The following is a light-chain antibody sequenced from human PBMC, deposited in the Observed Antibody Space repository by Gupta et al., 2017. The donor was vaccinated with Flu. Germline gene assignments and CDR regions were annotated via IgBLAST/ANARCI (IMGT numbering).Light chain of an antibody. Sequence: SYELTQPPSVSVSPGQTANITCPGAKLEYKFASWYQQNPGLCPILVIFQDNKRPSGIPERFSGSNSGNTATLTISGAQAMDDDDYYCQEWDSGTGVFGTGTKVSVL. CDR3: QEWDSGTGV. J-gene: IGLJ1*01. CDR1: KLEYKF. CDR2: QDN. V-gene: IGLV3-1*01.